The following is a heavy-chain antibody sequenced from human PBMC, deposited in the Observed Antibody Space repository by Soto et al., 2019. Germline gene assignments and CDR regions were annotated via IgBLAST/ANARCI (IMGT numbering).Heavy chain of an antibody. CDR1: GDSINSDKYY. CDR2: IYYRGNT. V-gene: IGHV4-39*01. Sequence: QLQLQESGPGLVKPSETLSLTCSVSGDSINSDKYYWGWIRQPPGKGLEWIASIYYRGNTYYNPSLHTRVTISLDKSKSQFSLKLNSVTAADSAVYFCARLEGLATISYYFDFWGQGALVTVSS. CDR3: ARLEGLATISYYFDF. J-gene: IGHJ4*02. D-gene: IGHD3-9*01.